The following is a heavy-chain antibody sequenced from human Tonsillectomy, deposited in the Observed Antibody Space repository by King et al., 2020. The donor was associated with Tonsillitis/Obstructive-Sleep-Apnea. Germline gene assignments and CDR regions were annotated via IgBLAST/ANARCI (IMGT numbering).Heavy chain of an antibody. D-gene: IGHD2-2*02. CDR2: ISYDGGNK. Sequence: VQLVESGGGVVQPGRSLRLSCAASGFTFSSYAMHWVRQAPGKGLEWVAVISYDGGNKYYADSVKGRFTISRDNSKNTLYLQMNNLRTEDTAVYYCARGKGCTSTSCYTFYYYYYYMDVWGKGTTVTVSS. CDR3: ARGKGCTSTSCYTFYYYYYYMDV. V-gene: IGHV3-30*04. J-gene: IGHJ6*03. CDR1: GFTFSSYA.